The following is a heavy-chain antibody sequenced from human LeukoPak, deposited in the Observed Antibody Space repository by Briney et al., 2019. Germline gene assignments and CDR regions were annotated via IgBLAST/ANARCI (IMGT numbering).Heavy chain of an antibody. CDR1: GFTFSSYE. CDR3: ARNAWGAVETAGVY. Sequence: PGGSLRLSCAASGFTFSSYEMNWVRQAPGKGLEWVSYISSSGSTIYYADSVKGRFTISRDNAKNSLYLQMNSLRAEDTAVYYCARNAWGAVETAGVYWGQGTLVTVSS. V-gene: IGHV3-48*03. D-gene: IGHD6-19*01. J-gene: IGHJ4*02. CDR2: ISSSGSTI.